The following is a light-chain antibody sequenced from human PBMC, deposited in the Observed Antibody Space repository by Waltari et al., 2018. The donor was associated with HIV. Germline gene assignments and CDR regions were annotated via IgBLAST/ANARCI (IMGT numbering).Light chain of an antibody. CDR2: GNS. J-gene: IGLJ3*02. V-gene: IGLV1-40*01. CDR3: KSYDTRSSGFLV. CDR1: SSNIVSNYD. Sequence: QSVLTQPTSVSGAPGQTVTISCTGTSSNIVSNYDVHWYQQLPGRAPKDLVYGNSYRPPGVPDLFSGSKSGTSASLAITGLQADDEGYYYCKSYDTRSSGFLVFGGGTKVTVL.